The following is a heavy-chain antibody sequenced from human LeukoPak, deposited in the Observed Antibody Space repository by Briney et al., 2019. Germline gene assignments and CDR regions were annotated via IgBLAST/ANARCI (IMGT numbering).Heavy chain of an antibody. CDR2: IIPIFGIA. CDR1: GGTFISYA. Sequence: ASVKASCKASGGTFISYAISWVRQAPGQGLEWMGRIIPIFGIANYAQKFQGRVTITADKSTSTAYMELSSLRSEDTAVYYCARETTYGDYDYWGQGTLVTVSS. D-gene: IGHD4-17*01. V-gene: IGHV1-69*04. J-gene: IGHJ4*02. CDR3: ARETTYGDYDY.